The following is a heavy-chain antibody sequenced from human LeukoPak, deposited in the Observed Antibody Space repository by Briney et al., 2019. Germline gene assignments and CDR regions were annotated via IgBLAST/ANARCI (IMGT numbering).Heavy chain of an antibody. CDR1: GFIFSGST. CDR3: MAWFGESSRDY. D-gene: IGHD3-10*01. Sequence: PGGSLRLFCVVSGFIFSGSTMHWVRQASGKGLEWVGRVERQAHNYATAYAASVKVRFTVSRDDSKNTAYLQMNSLKTEDTAVYYCMAWFGESSRDYWGQGTLVTVSS. CDR2: VERQAHNYAT. V-gene: IGHV3-73*01. J-gene: IGHJ4*02.